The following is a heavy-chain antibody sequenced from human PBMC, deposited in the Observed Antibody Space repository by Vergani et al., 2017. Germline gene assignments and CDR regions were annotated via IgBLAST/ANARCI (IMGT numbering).Heavy chain of an antibody. D-gene: IGHD7-27*01. V-gene: IGHV6-1*01. J-gene: IGHJ3*02. CDR1: GDSVSSNSAA. CDR2: TYYRSKWYN. Sequence: QVQLQQSGPGLVKPSQTLSLTCAISGDSVSSNSAAWNWIRQSPSRGLEWLGRTYYRSKWYNDYAVSVKSRITINPDTSKNQFSLQLNSVTPEDTAVYYCARDTAQNLPAWSNWGSRDAFDIWGQGTMVTVSS. CDR3: ARDTAQNLPAWSNWGSRDAFDI.